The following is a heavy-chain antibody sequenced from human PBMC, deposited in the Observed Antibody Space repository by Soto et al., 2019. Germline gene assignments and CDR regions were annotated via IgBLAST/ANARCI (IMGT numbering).Heavy chain of an antibody. CDR3: ARDARYDILTGYLRPYYYYGMDV. J-gene: IGHJ6*02. CDR2: IYHSGST. V-gene: IGHV4-4*02. CDR1: GGSTSSSNW. D-gene: IGHD3-9*01. Sequence: TRSLTCAVSGGSTSSSNWWSWVRQPPGKGLEWIGEIYHSGSTNYNPSLKSRVTISVDKSKNQFSLKLSSVTAADTAVYYCARDARYDILTGYLRPYYYYGMDVWGQGTTVTVFS.